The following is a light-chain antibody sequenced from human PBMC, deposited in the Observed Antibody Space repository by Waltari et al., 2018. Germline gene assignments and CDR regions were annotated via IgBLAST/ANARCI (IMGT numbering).Light chain of an antibody. CDR2: YDT. J-gene: IGLJ3*02. CDR3: QVWDVGSDHLV. V-gene: IGLV3-21*04. Sequence: FVLTQPPSVSVTPGKTATFTCGGRNIGDEHVHWFQQKPGQAPVLVIFYDTDRPSGIPDRFSGSKSGDTATLTISRVEDGDEADYYCQVWDVGSDHLVFGGGTKLTVL. CDR1: NIGDEH.